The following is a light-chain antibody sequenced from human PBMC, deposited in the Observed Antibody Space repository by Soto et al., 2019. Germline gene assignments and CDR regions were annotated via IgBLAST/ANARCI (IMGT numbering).Light chain of an antibody. Sequence: DIVMTQSPDSLAVSLGERATINCRSSQSVLYSSSNKNYLAWYQQKPGQPPKLLIYWASTRESGVPDRFSGGGSVTDFTLTISSLQAEDVAVYYCQQYCSSPWTFGQGTKVESK. CDR1: QSVLYSSSNKNY. V-gene: IGKV4-1*01. CDR2: WAS. J-gene: IGKJ1*01. CDR3: QQYCSSPWT.